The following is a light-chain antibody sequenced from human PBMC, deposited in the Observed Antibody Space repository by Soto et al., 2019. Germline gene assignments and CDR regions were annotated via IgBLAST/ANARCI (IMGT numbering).Light chain of an antibody. J-gene: IGKJ5*01. CDR2: DAS. Sequence: EIVLTQSPATLPLSPGERATLSCRASQSVSRHLAWYQQKPGQAPRLLIYDASNRATGIPARFSGSGSGTDFTLTISSLEPEDFAVYYCQQRTNWPPITFGLGTRLEIK. CDR3: QQRTNWPPIT. V-gene: IGKV3-11*01. CDR1: QSVSRH.